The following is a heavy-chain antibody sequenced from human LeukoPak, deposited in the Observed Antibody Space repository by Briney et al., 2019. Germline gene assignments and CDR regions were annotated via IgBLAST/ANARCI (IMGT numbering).Heavy chain of an antibody. CDR1: GGSISSSSYY. CDR3: ARDRAPPTSWYFDV. Sequence: SETLSLTCTVSGGSISSSSYYWGWIRQPPGKGLEWIGSIYYSGSTYYNPSLKSRVTISVDTSKNQFSLKLSSVTAADTAVYYCARDRAPPTSWYFDVWGRGTLVTVSS. D-gene: IGHD3-10*01. V-gene: IGHV4-39*07. J-gene: IGHJ2*01. CDR2: IYYSGST.